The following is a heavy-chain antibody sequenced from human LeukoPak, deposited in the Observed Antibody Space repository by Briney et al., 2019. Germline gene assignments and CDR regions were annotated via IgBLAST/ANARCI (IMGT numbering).Heavy chain of an antibody. D-gene: IGHD4/OR15-4a*01. CDR3: ARSMYGEGRRIIDFDY. CDR2: TRNKVNSYTT. Sequence: PGGSLRLSCAASGFTFSDHYIDWVRQAPGKWLEWVARTRNKVNSYTTAYAASVTGRFTVSRDDSSNSVYLQMNSLKIEDTAVYYCARSMYGEGRRIIDFDYWGQGSLLTVSS. CDR1: GFTFSDHY. V-gene: IGHV3-72*01. J-gene: IGHJ4*02.